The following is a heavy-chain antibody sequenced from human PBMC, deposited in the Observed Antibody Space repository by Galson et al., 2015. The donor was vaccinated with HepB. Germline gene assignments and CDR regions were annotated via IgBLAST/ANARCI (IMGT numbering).Heavy chain of an antibody. Sequence: SVKVSCKASGNTFSNYYMHWVRQAPGQGLEWMGVINRSVGTTNYAQKFQGRVTMTRDTSTNTVYMELSSLRSDDTAVYYCARGEHAFDNWGQGTMVTVSS. CDR1: GNTFSNYY. CDR3: ARGEHAFDN. J-gene: IGHJ3*02. V-gene: IGHV1-46*01. CDR2: INRSVGTT.